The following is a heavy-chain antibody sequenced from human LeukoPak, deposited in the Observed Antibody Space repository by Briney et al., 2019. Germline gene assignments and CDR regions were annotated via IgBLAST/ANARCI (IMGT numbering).Heavy chain of an antibody. CDR3: ATDGYGDFNFDN. V-gene: IGHV1-24*01. J-gene: IGHJ4*02. CDR1: GYTLTELS. D-gene: IGHD4-17*01. Sequence: ASVKVSCKVSGYTLTELSMHWVRQAPGKGLEWMGGFDPEDGETIYAQKFQGRVTMTEDTSTDTAYMELSSLRSEDTAVYYCATDGYGDFNFDNRGQGTLVTVSS. CDR2: FDPEDGET.